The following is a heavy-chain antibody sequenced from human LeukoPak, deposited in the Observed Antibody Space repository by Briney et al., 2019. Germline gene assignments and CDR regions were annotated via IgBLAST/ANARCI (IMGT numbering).Heavy chain of an antibody. CDR3: ARVREWELRNWFDP. J-gene: IGHJ5*02. CDR1: GGSISSGGYY. V-gene: IGHV4-31*03. D-gene: IGHD1-26*01. Sequence: SETLSLTCTISGGSISSGGYYWSWIRQHPGKGLEWIGYIYYSGSTYYNPSLKSRVTISVDTSKNQFSLKLSSVTAADTAVYYCARVREWELRNWFDPWGQGTLVTVSS. CDR2: IYYSGST.